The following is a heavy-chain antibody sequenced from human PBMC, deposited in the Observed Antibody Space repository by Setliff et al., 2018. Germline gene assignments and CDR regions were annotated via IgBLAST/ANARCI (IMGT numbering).Heavy chain of an antibody. V-gene: IGHV1-18*01. Sequence: AVKVSCKASGHPFITFGISWVRQAPGQGLEWMGWIRAYSDDTKYAEKFQGRVTMTIDTSTGTVYMELRFVRSADTAVYICAYDSSGYYPGFWGQGTLVTVSS. CDR3: AYDSSGYYPGF. D-gene: IGHD3-22*01. CDR2: IRAYSDDT. J-gene: IGHJ4*02. CDR1: GHPFITFG.